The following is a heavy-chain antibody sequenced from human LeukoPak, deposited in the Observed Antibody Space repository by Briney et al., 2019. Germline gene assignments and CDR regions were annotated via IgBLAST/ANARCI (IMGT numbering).Heavy chain of an antibody. CDR1: GYRFTSYW. Sequence: GESLPISFKGSGYRFTSYWISWVRQLPGKGLEWMGRIDPDDSSTNYSPSFQGHVTISTDKSITTAYLQWSSLKASDTAMYYCARRGKWTDYYYGLDVWGQGTTVTVSS. CDR2: IDPDDSST. V-gene: IGHV5-10-1*01. CDR3: ARRGKWTDYYYGLDV. J-gene: IGHJ6*02. D-gene: IGHD3-10*01.